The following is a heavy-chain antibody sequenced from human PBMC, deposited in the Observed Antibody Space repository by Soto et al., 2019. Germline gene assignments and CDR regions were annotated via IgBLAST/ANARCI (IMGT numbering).Heavy chain of an antibody. D-gene: IGHD1-1*01. CDR3: ATWHEREHAYDV. Sequence: DVQLVESGGGLIQPGESLRLSCAAFGLTISGQKYVAWVRQAPGKGLEWVSALYDVDGSFYADSVKGRFTTSSDSSKTTVYLQMNDLRPDDTAVYYCATWHEREHAYDVWGQGTTATVSS. V-gene: IGHV3-53*01. J-gene: IGHJ3*01. CDR2: LYDVDGS. CDR1: GLTISGQKY.